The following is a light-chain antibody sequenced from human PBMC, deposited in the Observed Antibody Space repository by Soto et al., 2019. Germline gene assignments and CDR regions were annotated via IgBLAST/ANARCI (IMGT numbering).Light chain of an antibody. CDR1: QYISNY. V-gene: IGKV1-39*01. J-gene: IGKJ2*01. Sequence: DIQVTQSPSSLSASVGDRVTITCRASQYISNYLNWYQQKPGKAPKLLIFGATDLQGGVPPRFSGSGSGTDFTLTITSLQPEDFAAYYCQQSYGTPYTFGQGTRLEIK. CDR3: QQSYGTPYT. CDR2: GAT.